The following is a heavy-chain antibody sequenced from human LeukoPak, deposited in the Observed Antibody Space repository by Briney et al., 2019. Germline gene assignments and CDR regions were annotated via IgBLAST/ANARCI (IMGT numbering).Heavy chain of an antibody. V-gene: IGHV4-34*01. CDR3: ARVEYSSKNYFDY. CDR2: INHSGST. D-gene: IGHD6-6*01. Sequence: SETLSRTCAVYGGSFSGYYWSWIRQPPGKGLEWIGEINHSGSTNYNPSLKSRVTISVDTSKNQFSLKLSSVTAADTAVYYCARVEYSSKNYFDYWGQGTLVTVSS. J-gene: IGHJ4*02. CDR1: GGSFSGYY.